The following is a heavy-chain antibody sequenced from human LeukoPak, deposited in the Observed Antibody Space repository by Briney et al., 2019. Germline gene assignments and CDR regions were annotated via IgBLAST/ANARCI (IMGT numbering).Heavy chain of an antibody. CDR1: GYTLTELS. J-gene: IGHJ5*02. Sequence: ASVKVSCKVSGYTLTELSMHWVRQVPGKGLEWMGGFDPEDGETIYAQKFQGRVTMTENTSTDTAYMELSSLRSDDTAVYYCARDRELGQYYDILTGYRRPFDPWGQGTLVTVSS. CDR3: ARDRELGQYYDILTGYRRPFDP. V-gene: IGHV1-24*01. D-gene: IGHD3-9*01. CDR2: FDPEDGET.